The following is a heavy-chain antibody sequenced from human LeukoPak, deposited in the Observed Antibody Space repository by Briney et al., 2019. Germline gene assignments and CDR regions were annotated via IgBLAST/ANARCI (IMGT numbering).Heavy chain of an antibody. CDR2: IYYSGST. Sequence: PSETLSLTCTVSGGSISSYYWSWIRQPPGKGLEWIGYIYYSGSTNYNPSLKSRVTISVDTSKNQFSLKLSSVTAADTAVYYCARVGDLRFLEPRNWFDPWGQGTLVTVSS. CDR3: ARVGDLRFLEPRNWFDP. CDR1: GGSISSYY. D-gene: IGHD3-3*01. J-gene: IGHJ5*02. V-gene: IGHV4-59*01.